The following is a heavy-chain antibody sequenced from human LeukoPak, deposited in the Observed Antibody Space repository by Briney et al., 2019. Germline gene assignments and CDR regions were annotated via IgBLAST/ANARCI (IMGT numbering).Heavy chain of an antibody. CDR3: AKDQQQLVPYYYYYYGMDV. CDR1: GFTFSSYA. Sequence: GGSLRLSCAASGFTFSSYAMSWVRQAPGKGLEWVSVISGSGGSTYYADSVKGRFTISRDNSKNTLYLQMNSLRAEDTAVYYCAKDQQQLVPYYYYYYGMDVWGQGTTVTVSS. J-gene: IGHJ6*02. D-gene: IGHD6-13*01. V-gene: IGHV3-23*01. CDR2: ISGSGGST.